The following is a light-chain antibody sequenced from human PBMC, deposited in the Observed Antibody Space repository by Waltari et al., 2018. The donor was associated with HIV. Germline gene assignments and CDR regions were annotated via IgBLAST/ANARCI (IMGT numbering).Light chain of an antibody. CDR1: QSIFYMSNSKNY. CDR3: QQYYNTPLT. Sequence: DIVMTQSPDSLAVSLGERATLNCRSSQSIFYMSNSKNYLAWYQQKPGQPPKLLMVWASARESGVPDRFSGSGSGTDFTLTISSLQAEDVATYYCQQYYNTPLTFGGGTKVEI. J-gene: IGKJ4*01. V-gene: IGKV4-1*01. CDR2: WAS.